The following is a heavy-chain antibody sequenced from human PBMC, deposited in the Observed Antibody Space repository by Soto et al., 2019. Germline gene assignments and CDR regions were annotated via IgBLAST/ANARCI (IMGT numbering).Heavy chain of an antibody. V-gene: IGHV3-64*01. Sequence: EAQLVESGGGLVQPGGSLRLSCAASGFTFSNYEMHWVRQAPGKGLEYVSGISNNGAHTDYAKSVKGRFTISRDNSDNTLYLQKGSLSAEDMALYYCARRGYGSRWPNVYMDVWGKGTTVTVSS. CDR1: GFTFSNYE. J-gene: IGHJ6*03. CDR3: ARRGYGSRWPNVYMDV. D-gene: IGHD6-13*01. CDR2: ISNNGAHT.